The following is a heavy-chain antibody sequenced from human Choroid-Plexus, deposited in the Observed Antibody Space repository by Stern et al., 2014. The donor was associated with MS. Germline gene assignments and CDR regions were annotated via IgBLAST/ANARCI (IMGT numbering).Heavy chain of an antibody. CDR1: GGPISSGTYY. V-gene: IGHV4-61*02. CDR2: IYTSGST. D-gene: IGHD2-15*01. Sequence: VQLEESGPGLVKPSQTLSLTCTVSGGPISSGTYYWSWIRQPAVKGLEWIGRIYTSGSTDYTSSLKSRVTISVDMSKHQLFMRLTHVTAADTAVYYCARGRNGFGYDSWGQGTLATVSP. CDR3: ARGRNGFGYDS. J-gene: IGHJ4*02.